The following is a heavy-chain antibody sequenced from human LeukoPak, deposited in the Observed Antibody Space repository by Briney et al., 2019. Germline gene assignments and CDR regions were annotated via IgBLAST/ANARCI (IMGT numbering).Heavy chain of an antibody. CDR2: ISSSSSYI. J-gene: IGHJ4*02. V-gene: IGHV3-21*01. CDR1: VYTFRRYS. Sequence: GVSLRLSCAASVYTFRRYSMNWVRQARGRGLEWVSIISSSSSYIYYTDSMKGRFTVSRDNAKNLLYLQMNSLRVEDTAGYYCARDGGRMDYWGQGTLVTVSA. CDR3: ARDGGRMDY. D-gene: IGHD3-16*01.